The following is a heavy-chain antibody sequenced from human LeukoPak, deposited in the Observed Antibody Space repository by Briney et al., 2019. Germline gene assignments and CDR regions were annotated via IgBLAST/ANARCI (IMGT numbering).Heavy chain of an antibody. J-gene: IGHJ3*02. V-gene: IGHV4-59*08. CDR3: ARHQNHRYRGAFDI. Sequence: SETLSLTCAVYGGSFGDSYWSWIRQPPGKGLEWIGYIYYSGSTNYNPSLKSRVTISVDTSKNQFSLKLSSVTAADTAVYYCARHQNHRYRGAFDIWGQGTMVTVSS. D-gene: IGHD1-26*01. CDR2: IYYSGST. CDR1: GGSFGDSY.